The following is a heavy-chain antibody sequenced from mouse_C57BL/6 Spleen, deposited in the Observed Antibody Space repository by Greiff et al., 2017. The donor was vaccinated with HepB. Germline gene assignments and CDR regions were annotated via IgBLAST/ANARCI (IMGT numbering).Heavy chain of an antibody. CDR1: GYTFTSYW. J-gene: IGHJ4*01. CDR2: IYPSDSET. V-gene: IGHV1-61*01. CDR3: AREGGDYYAMDY. Sequence: QVQLQQPGAELVRPGSSVKLSCKASGYTFTSYWMDWVKQRPGQGLEWIGNIYPSDSETHYNQKFKDKATLTVDKSSSTAYMQLSSLTSEDSAVYYCAREGGDYYAMDYWGQGTSVTVSS.